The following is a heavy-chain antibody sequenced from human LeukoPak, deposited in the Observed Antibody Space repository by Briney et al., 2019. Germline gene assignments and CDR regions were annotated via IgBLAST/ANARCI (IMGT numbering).Heavy chain of an antibody. CDR2: IYYSGST. D-gene: IGHD6-19*01. CDR3: ARVPYRSGSGSLRFNY. Sequence: PSETLSLTCTVSGVSISSGGYYWSWIRQHPGKGLEWIGYIYYSGSTYYNPSLKSRVTISVDTSKNQFSLKLSSVTAADTAVYYCARVPYRSGSGSLRFNYWGQGTLVTVSS. CDR1: GVSISSGGYY. J-gene: IGHJ4*02. V-gene: IGHV4-31*03.